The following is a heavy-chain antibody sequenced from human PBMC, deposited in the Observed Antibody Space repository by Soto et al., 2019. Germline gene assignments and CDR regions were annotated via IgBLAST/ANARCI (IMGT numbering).Heavy chain of an antibody. CDR3: AKDGPRYSSGWYQSWFDP. CDR1: GFTFSSYA. D-gene: IGHD6-19*01. J-gene: IGHJ5*02. V-gene: IGHV3-23*01. CDR2: ISGSGGST. Sequence: PGGSLRLSCAASGFTFSSYAMSWVRQAPGKGLEWVSAISGSGGSTYYADSVKGRFTISRDNSKNTLYLQMNSLRAEDTAVYYCAKDGPRYSSGWYQSWFDPWGQGTLVTVSS.